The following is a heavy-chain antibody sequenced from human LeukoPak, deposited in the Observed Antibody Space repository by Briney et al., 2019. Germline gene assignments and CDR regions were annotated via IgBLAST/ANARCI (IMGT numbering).Heavy chain of an antibody. CDR2: IYYSGST. D-gene: IGHD6-6*01. CDR3: ARSSFVYSSSSSSYYYYMDV. J-gene: IGHJ6*03. V-gene: IGHV4-59*08. CDR1: GGSISSYY. Sequence: SETLSLTCTVSGGSISSYYWSWIRQPPGKGLEWIGYIYYSGSTYYNPSLKSRVTISVDTSKNQFSLKLSSVTAADTAVYYCARSSFVYSSSSSSYYYYMDVWGKGTTVTVSS.